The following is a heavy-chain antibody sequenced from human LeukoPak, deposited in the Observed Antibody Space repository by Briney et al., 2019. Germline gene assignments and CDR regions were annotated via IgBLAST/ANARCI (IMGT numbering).Heavy chain of an antibody. J-gene: IGHJ6*03. CDR2: INHSGST. CDR1: GGSFSGYY. Sequence: SETLSLTCAVYGGSFSGYYWSWIRQPPGKGLEWIGEINHSGSTNYNPSLKSRVTISVDTSKNQFSLKLSSVTAADTAVYYCARTGSGSYYNAYYYYYYYYMDVWGKGTTVTVSS. CDR3: ARTGSGSYYNAYYYYYYYYMDV. V-gene: IGHV4-34*01. D-gene: IGHD3-10*01.